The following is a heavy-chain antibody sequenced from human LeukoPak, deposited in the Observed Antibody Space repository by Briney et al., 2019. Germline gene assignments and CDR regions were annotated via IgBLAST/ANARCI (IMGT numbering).Heavy chain of an antibody. CDR3: ARRDTGWNYCDY. CDR1: GDSINGHY. CDR2: IHYKGST. D-gene: IGHD6-19*01. V-gene: IGHV4-59*08. J-gene: IGHJ4*02. Sequence: SDTLSLTCTISGDSINGHYWSWIRQPPGKRLEWIGDIHYKGSTNYNLSLKSRVTISVDTSKNHLSLNLTSVLAADTAIYYCARRDTGWNYCDYWGQGILITVSS.